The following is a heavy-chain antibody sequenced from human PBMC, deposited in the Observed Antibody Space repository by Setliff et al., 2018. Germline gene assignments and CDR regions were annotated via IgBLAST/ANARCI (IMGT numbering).Heavy chain of an antibody. CDR1: GDSISSGDNF. J-gene: IGHJ3*01. Sequence: SETLSLTCTVSGDSISSGDNFWSWIRQPPGKGLEWIAYIYHSGSAYYNPSLKSRVTMSVDTSKNQFSLHLTSVTAADTAVYYCAREVGTSTSSDAFDVWGQGMMVTVSS. CDR3: AREVGTSTSSDAFDV. V-gene: IGHV4-30-4*08. D-gene: IGHD1-26*01. CDR2: IYHSGSA.